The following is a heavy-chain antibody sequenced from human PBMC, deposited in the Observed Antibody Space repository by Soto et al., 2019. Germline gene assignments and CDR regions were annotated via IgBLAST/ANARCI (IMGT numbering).Heavy chain of an antibody. J-gene: IGHJ6*04. D-gene: IGHD6-13*01. CDR2: IYAGDSET. Sequence: LKMSCGASGYRFPNYWIAWVRQMPGKGLEWMGTIYAGDSETKYSPSFQGQFSISVDKSNSSAFLQWSSLSASDTAVYYCARRRPFSSPAPNVGHYGMGVLGKVNTV. CDR1: GYRFPNYW. CDR3: ARRRPFSSPAPNVGHYGMGV. V-gene: IGHV5-51*01.